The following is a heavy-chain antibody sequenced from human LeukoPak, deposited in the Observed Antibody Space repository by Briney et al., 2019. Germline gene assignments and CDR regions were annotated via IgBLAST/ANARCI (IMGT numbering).Heavy chain of an antibody. CDR3: ATITRGNLSGYFDF. Sequence: SETLSLTCTVPGGSISSHYWSWIRQPPGKGLEWIGYMYDSVRTKDNPSLKSRVTLSADTSKNQFSLRLSSVTAADTAVYYCATITRGNLSGYFDFWGQGILVTVSS. CDR1: GGSISSHY. J-gene: IGHJ4*02. V-gene: IGHV4-59*11. CDR2: MYDSVRT. D-gene: IGHD3-3*01.